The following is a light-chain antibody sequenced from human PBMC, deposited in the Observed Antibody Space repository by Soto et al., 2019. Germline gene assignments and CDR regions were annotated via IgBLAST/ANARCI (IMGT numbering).Light chain of an antibody. CDR1: SSDVGGYKY. Sequence: QSALTQPASVSGSPGQSITISCTGTSSDVGGYKYVSWYQQHPGKAPKLMIYDVSNRPSGVSNRFSASKSGNTASLTISGLQAEDEADCYCTSYSSSRILLFGGGTKVTV. CDR3: TSYSSSRILL. J-gene: IGLJ2*01. CDR2: DVS. V-gene: IGLV2-14*01.